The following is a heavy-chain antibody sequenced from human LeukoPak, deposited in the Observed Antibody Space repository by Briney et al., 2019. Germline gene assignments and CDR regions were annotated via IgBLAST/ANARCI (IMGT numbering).Heavy chain of an antibody. CDR1: GFTFCSYA. D-gene: IGHD3-16*01. CDR2: INDNGAGT. V-gene: IGHV3-23*01. J-gene: IGHJ6*03. CDR3: AKGLRTGVGPYMGYHYYMDV. Sequence: GGSLRLSCAASGFTFCSYAMSWVRQAPGKGLKWVSTINDNGAGTYYADSVKGRFTISRDNSYNTVSLQMNSLRDEDTGVYYCAKGLRTGVGPYMGYHYYMDVWGKGATVTVSS.